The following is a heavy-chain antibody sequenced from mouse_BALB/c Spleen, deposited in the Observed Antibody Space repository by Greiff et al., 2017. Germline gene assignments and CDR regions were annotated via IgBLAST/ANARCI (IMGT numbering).Heavy chain of an antibody. Sequence: DVHLVESGGGLVKPGGSLKLSCAASGFTFSSYAMSWVRQTPEKRLEWVASISSGGSTYYPDSVKGRFTISRDNARNILYLQMSSLRSEDTAMYYCARGGAYFDVWGAGTTVTVSS. V-gene: IGHV5-6-5*01. CDR3: ARGGAYFDV. CDR2: ISSGGST. J-gene: IGHJ1*01. CDR1: GFTFSSYA.